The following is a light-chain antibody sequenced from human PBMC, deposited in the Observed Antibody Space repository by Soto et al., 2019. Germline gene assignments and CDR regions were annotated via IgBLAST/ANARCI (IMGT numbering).Light chain of an antibody. Sequence: QSVLTQPRSVSGSPGQSVTISCTGTSSDVGGYNYVSWFQQHPGIAPKLMIYDVTKRPSGVPDRFSGSESGNTASLTISGLQAEDEADYYCCSYAGSYTYVFGTRT. CDR1: SSDVGGYNY. J-gene: IGLJ1*01. V-gene: IGLV2-11*01. CDR3: CSYAGSYTYV. CDR2: DVT.